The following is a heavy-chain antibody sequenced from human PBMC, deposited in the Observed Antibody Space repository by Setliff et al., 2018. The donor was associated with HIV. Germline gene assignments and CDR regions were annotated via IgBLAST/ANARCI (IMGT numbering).Heavy chain of an antibody. CDR3: ATLRSTSGWYPTGY. Sequence: ASVKVSCKASGYTFTSYAIHWVRQAPGQSLEWMGWINAGYGNTKYSQKFQGRVTITRDASASTAYMELSSLRSEDTAVYYCATLRSTSGWYPTGYWGQGTLVTVSS. CDR1: GYTFTSYA. V-gene: IGHV1-3*01. J-gene: IGHJ4*02. D-gene: IGHD6-19*01. CDR2: INAGYGNT.